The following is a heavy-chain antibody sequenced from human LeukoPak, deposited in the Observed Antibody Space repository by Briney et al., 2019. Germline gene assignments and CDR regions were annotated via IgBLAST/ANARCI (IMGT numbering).Heavy chain of an antibody. CDR2: IYYSGST. Sequence: SETLSLTCTVSGGSISSYYWSWIRQPPGKGLEWIGYIYYSGSTKYNPSLKSRVTISLDTPKNQFSLKVSTVTAADTAVYYCASSNWPQPDYWGQGTLVTVSS. J-gene: IGHJ4*02. V-gene: IGHV4-59*01. D-gene: IGHD6-13*01. CDR3: ASSNWPQPDY. CDR1: GGSISSYY.